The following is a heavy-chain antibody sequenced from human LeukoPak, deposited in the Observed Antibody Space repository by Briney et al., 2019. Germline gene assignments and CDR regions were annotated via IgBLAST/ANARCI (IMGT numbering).Heavy chain of an antibody. CDR1: EFTVSSNH. D-gene: IGHD6-19*01. J-gene: IGHJ4*02. CDR3: ARVADRSGWYTDELDY. Sequence: PGGSLRLSCAASEFTVSSNHISWVRQAPGKGLEWVSVIYSGDTTYYADSVKGRFTISRDNAKNSLNLQMNSLRAEDTAVYYCARVADRSGWYTDELDYWGQGTLVTVSS. V-gene: IGHV3-66*01. CDR2: IYSGDTT.